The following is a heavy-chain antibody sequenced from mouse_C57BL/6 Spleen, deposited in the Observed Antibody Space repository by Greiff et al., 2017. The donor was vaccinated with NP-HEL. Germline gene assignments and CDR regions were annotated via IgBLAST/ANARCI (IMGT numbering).Heavy chain of an antibody. CDR3: ARSGSNLLFAY. CDR2: IDPSASYT. CDR1: GYTFTSYW. V-gene: IGHV1-69*01. D-gene: IGHD2-5*01. Sequence: QVQLQQPGAELVMPGASVKLSCKASGYTFTSYWMHWVQQRPGPGLEWIGEIDPSASYTNYNQKFKGKSTLTVDNSSSTAYMQLSSLTSEDSAVYYCARSGSNLLFAYWGQGTMVTVAA. J-gene: IGHJ3*01.